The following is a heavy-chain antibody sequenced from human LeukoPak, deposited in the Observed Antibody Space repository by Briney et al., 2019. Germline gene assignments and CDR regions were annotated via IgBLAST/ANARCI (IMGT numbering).Heavy chain of an antibody. CDR2: IYYSGST. J-gene: IGHJ4*02. Sequence: SETLSLTCTVSGGSISSSSYYWGWIRQPPGKGLEWIGSIYYSGSTYYNPSLKSRVTISVDTSKNQFSLKLSSVTAADTAVYYCARASRIEMATISHFDYWGQGTLVTVSS. V-gene: IGHV4-39*07. CDR3: ARASRIEMATISHFDY. D-gene: IGHD5-24*01. CDR1: GGSISSSSYY.